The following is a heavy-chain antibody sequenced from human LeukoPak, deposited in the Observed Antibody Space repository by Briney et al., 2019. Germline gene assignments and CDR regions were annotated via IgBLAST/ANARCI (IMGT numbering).Heavy chain of an antibody. CDR2: INGSGGST. CDR1: GFTFSSYA. CDR3: AKDPYSGSYSHWFDP. V-gene: IGHV3-23*01. Sequence: GGSLRLSCAASGFTFSSYAMSWVRQAPGKGLEWVSAINGSGGSTYYADSVKGRFTISRDNSKNTLYLQMNSLRAEDTAVYYCAKDPYSGSYSHWFDPWGQGTLVTVSS. J-gene: IGHJ5*02. D-gene: IGHD1-26*01.